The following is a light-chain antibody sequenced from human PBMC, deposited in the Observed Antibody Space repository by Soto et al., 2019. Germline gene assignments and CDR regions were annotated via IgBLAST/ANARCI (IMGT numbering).Light chain of an antibody. CDR2: EVS. Sequence: ALTQPASVSGSPGQSITISCTGTSGDVGGYNYVSWYQQHPGKAPKLMIYEVSNRPSGVSNRFSGSKSGNTASLTISGLQAEDEADYYCSSCTITSALYVFGPGTQLTVL. CDR1: SGDVGGYNY. V-gene: IGLV2-14*01. CDR3: SSCTITSALYV. J-gene: IGLJ7*01.